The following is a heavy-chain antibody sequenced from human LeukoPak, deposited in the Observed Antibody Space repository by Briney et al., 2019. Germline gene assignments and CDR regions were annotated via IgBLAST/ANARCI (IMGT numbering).Heavy chain of an antibody. CDR3: ARHGIWFGDTNRWFDP. CDR1: GGSISSYY. Sequence: SETLSLTCTVSGGSISSYYWSWIRQPPGKGLEWMGYIYYSGSTNYNPSLTSRVTISVDTSKNQFSLRLTSVTAADTAVYFCARHGIWFGDTNRWFDPWGQGTLVTVSS. CDR2: IYYSGST. V-gene: IGHV4-59*08. D-gene: IGHD3-10*01. J-gene: IGHJ5*02.